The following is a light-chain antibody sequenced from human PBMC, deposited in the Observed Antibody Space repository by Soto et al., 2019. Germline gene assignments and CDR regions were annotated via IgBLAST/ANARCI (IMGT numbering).Light chain of an antibody. CDR3: QQYHSAPLT. J-gene: IGKJ4*01. Sequence: DIVLTQSPDSLAVSLGERATITCKSSQSVLVTSEYERFNNKNFLARYQQKPGQSPKLLIYWASTRESGVPDRFSGSGSGTEFTLTIRSLQAADAVDYYCQQYHSAPLTVGGGTTVEIK. V-gene: IGKV4-1*01. CDR2: WAS. CDR1: QSVLVTSEYERFNNKNF.